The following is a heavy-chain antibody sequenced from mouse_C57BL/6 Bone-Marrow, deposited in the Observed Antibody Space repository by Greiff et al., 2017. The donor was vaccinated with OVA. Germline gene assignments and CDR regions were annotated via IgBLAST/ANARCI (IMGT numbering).Heavy chain of an antibody. V-gene: IGHV5-17*01. CDR1: GFTFSDYG. D-gene: IGHD2-3*01. Sequence: EVQVVESGGGLVKPGGSLKLSCAASGFTFSDYGMHWVRQAPEKGLAWVAYISSGSSTISYADPVKGRFTISRDNAKNTLFLQMTSLRSEDTAMYYCARPIYDGYSGGFAYWGQGTLVTVSA. CDR2: ISSGSSTI. CDR3: ARPIYDGYSGGFAY. J-gene: IGHJ3*01.